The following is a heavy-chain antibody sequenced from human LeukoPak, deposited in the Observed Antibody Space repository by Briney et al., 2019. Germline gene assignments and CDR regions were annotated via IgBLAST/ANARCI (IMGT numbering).Heavy chain of an antibody. CDR2: IYYSGST. V-gene: IGHV4-39*01. J-gene: IGHJ3*02. Sequence: SETLSLTCTVSGGSISSSSYYWGWIRQPPGKGLEWIGSIYYSGSTYYNPSLKSRVTISVDTSENQFSLKLSSVTAADTAVYYCARRGHYDSSGRHAFDIWGQGTMVTVSS. CDR3: ARRGHYDSSGRHAFDI. D-gene: IGHD3-22*01. CDR1: GGSISSSSYY.